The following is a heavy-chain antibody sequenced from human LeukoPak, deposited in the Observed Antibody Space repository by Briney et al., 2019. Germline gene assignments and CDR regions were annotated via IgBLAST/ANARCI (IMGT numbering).Heavy chain of an antibody. CDR1: GFTFSNAW. D-gene: IGHD3-10*01. Sequence: PGGSLRLSCAASGFTFSNAWMSWVRQAPGKGLEWVGRIKSKTDGGTTDYAAPVKGRFTISRDDSKNTLYLQMNSLKTEDTAVYYCTTSNSYGSGSYYPNYYYYYYMDVWGKGTTVTISS. V-gene: IGHV3-15*01. CDR3: TTSNSYGSGSYYPNYYYYYYMDV. J-gene: IGHJ6*03. CDR2: IKSKTDGGTT.